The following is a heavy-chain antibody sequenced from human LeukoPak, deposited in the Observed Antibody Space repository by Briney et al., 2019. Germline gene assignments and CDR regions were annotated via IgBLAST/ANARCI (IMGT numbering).Heavy chain of an antibody. D-gene: IGHD3-10*01. CDR1: GGIFSRNA. V-gene: IGHV1-69*06. Sequence: ASVKVSCKASGGIFSRNAISWVRQAPGQGLEWMGGIIPVFGTAKYAQKFQGRVTITADKSTSTAYMELSSLTSDDTAVYYCARVIGFGELSLGYWGQGTLVTVSS. J-gene: IGHJ4*02. CDR2: IIPVFGTA. CDR3: ARVIGFGELSLGY.